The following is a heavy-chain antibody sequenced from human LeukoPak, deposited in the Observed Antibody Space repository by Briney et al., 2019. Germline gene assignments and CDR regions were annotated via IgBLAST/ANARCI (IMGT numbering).Heavy chain of an antibody. CDR3: AGGGSSGYPQVY. J-gene: IGHJ4*02. Sequence: SVKVSCKASGGTFSSYTISWVRQAPGQGREWMGRIIPILGIANYAQKFQGRVTITADKSTSTAYMELSSLRSEDTAVYYCAGGGSSGYPQVYWGQGTLVTVSS. D-gene: IGHD3-22*01. CDR1: GGTFSSYT. V-gene: IGHV1-69*02. CDR2: IIPILGIA.